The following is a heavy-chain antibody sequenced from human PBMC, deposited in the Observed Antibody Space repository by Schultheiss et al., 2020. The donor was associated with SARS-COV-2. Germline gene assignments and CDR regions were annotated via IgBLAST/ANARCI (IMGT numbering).Heavy chain of an antibody. CDR3: ARHPKTGTYDY. D-gene: IGHD1/OR15-1a*01. V-gene: IGHV4-61*01. Sequence: SETLSLTCTVSGGSVSSGSYYWSWIRQPPGKGLEWIGYIYYSGSTNYNPSLKSRVTISVDTSKNQFSLKLSSVTAADTAVYYCARHPKTGTYDYWGQGTLVTVSS. CDR1: GGSVSSGSYY. CDR2: IYYSGST. J-gene: IGHJ4*02.